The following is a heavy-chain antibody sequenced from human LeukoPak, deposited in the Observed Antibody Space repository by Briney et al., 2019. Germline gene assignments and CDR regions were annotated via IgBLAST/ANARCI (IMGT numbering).Heavy chain of an antibody. CDR3: ARDHRVYSGYDYDGY. J-gene: IGHJ4*02. CDR1: GYTFTSYG. CDR2: ISAYNGNT. D-gene: IGHD5-12*01. Sequence: RASVTVSCKASGYTFTSYGISWVRQAPGQGLEWMGWISAYNGNTNYAQKLQGRVTMTTDTSTSTAYMELRSLRSDDTAVYYCARDHRVYSGYDYDGYWGQGTLVTVSS. V-gene: IGHV1-18*01.